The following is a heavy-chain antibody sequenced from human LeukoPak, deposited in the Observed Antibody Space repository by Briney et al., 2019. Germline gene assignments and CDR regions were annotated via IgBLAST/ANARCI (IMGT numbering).Heavy chain of an antibody. CDR2: INPSGGST. CDR3: ARALDFWSGKAPNYYGMDV. Sequence: ASVKVSCKASGYTFTSYYMHWVRQAPGQGLEWMGIINPSGGSTSYAQKFQGRVTMTRDTSTSTVYMQLSSLRSEDTAVYYCARALDFWSGKAPNYYGMDVWGQGTTVTVSS. V-gene: IGHV1-46*01. D-gene: IGHD3-3*01. J-gene: IGHJ6*02. CDR1: GYTFTSYY.